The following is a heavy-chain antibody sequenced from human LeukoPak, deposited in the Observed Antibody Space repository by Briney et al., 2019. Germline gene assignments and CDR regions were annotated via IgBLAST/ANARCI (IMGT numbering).Heavy chain of an antibody. CDR2: INHSGST. CDR3: ARTPPGPDYRC. CDR1: GGSFSGYY. J-gene: IGHJ4*02. Sequence: SETLSLTCAVYGGSFSGYYWSWIRQPPGKGLEWIGEINHSGSTNYNPSLKSRVTISVDTSKNQFSLKLNSVTAADTAVYYCARTPPGPDYRCWGQGILVTVSS. V-gene: IGHV4-34*01. D-gene: IGHD1-14*01.